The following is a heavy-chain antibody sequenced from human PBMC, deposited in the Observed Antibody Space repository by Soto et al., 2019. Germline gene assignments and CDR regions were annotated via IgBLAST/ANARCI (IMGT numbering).Heavy chain of an antibody. J-gene: IGHJ3*02. CDR3: AKDQSRRIDFWSGYYSPQDAFDI. CDR1: GFTFSSYA. D-gene: IGHD3-3*01. Sequence: PGGSLRLSCAASGFTFSSYAMSWVRQAPGKGLEWVSAISGSGGSTYYADSVKGRFTISRDNSKNTLYLQMNSLRAEDTAVYYCAKDQSRRIDFWSGYYSPQDAFDIWGQGTMVTVSS. V-gene: IGHV3-23*01. CDR2: ISGSGGST.